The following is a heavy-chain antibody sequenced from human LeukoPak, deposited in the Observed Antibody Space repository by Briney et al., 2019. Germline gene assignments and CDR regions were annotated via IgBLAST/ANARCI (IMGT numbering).Heavy chain of an antibody. CDR1: GFTFSNYG. Sequence: GGSLRLSCAASGFTFSNYGMHWVRQAPGKGLEWVAFIRYDGSNKYYADSVKGRFTISRDNSKNTLYLQMNSLRAEDTAVYYCAKVRGALYFFDYWGQGALVTVSS. D-gene: IGHD1-26*01. J-gene: IGHJ4*02. CDR2: IRYDGSNK. CDR3: AKVRGALYFFDY. V-gene: IGHV3-30*02.